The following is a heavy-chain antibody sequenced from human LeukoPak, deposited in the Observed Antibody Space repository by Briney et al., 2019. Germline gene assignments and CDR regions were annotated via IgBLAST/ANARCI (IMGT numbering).Heavy chain of an antibody. V-gene: IGHV3-15*07. CDR2: IKSKADGATT. Sequence: PGGSLRLSCAASGFTFSSYKMKWVRQAPGKGLEWVGRIKSKADGATTDYATPVKGRFTISRDDSKNTLFLQMNSLKTEDTAMYYCTTNYYGSGSFDYWGQGTLVTVSS. CDR3: TTNYYGSGSFDY. CDR1: GFTFSSYK. D-gene: IGHD3-10*01. J-gene: IGHJ4*02.